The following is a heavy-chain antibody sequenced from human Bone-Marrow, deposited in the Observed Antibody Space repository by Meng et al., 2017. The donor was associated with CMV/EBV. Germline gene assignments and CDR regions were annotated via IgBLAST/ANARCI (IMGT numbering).Heavy chain of an antibody. J-gene: IGHJ4*02. Sequence: GGSLRLSCAASGFTFSSYGMHWVRQAPGKGLEWVAVIWYDGSNKYYADSVKGRFTISRDNSKNTLYLQMNSLRAEDTAVYYCAKPWSGYWGYFDYCGQGTLVTVSS. CDR2: IWYDGSNK. D-gene: IGHD3-3*01. CDR3: AKPWSGYWGYFDY. V-gene: IGHV3-33*06. CDR1: GFTFSSYG.